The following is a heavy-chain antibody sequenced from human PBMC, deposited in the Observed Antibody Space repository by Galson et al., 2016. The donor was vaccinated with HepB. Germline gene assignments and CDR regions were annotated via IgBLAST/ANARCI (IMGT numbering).Heavy chain of an antibody. CDR3: ARGGDAYGSNSYSTYFDS. CDR1: GYKFSNYW. J-gene: IGHJ4*02. D-gene: IGHD5-24*01. Sequence: QSGAEVKKPGEPLKISRKGSGYKFSNYWIGWVRQMPGKGLGWMGIIYPGDSDTRYSPSFGGQVTISADKSIGTAYLQWSCLQASDTAMYYCARGGDAYGSNSYSTYFDSWGQGTFVTVSS. V-gene: IGHV5-51*01. CDR2: IYPGDSDT.